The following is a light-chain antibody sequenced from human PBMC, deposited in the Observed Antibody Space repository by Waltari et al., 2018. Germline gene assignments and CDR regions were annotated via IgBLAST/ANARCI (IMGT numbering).Light chain of an antibody. CDR1: SSDAGGYDY. CDR3: SSYAGSNRVI. J-gene: IGLJ2*01. CDR2: EIN. V-gene: IGLV2-8*01. Sequence: QSALTQPPSASGSPGQSVTISCTGTSSDAGGYDYVSSYQHPPGKAPKLMIYEINKRPSGVPNRFSGSRSGNTASLTVSGLRPEDEADYYCSSYAGSNRVIFGGGTKLTVL.